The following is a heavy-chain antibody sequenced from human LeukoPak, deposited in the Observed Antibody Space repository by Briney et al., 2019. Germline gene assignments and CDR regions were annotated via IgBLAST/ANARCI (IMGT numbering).Heavy chain of an antibody. CDR2: ISGSGGST. D-gene: IGHD2-15*01. J-gene: IGHJ6*04. V-gene: IGHV3-23*01. CDR1: GFTFSSYA. Sequence: GGSLRLSCAASGFTFSSYAMSWVRQAPGKGLEWVSAISGSGGSTYYADSVKGRFTISRDNSKNTLYLQMNSLRAEDTAVYYCAKSSCSGGSCYYYYHGMDVWGKGTTVTVSS. CDR3: AKSSCSGGSCYYYYHGMDV.